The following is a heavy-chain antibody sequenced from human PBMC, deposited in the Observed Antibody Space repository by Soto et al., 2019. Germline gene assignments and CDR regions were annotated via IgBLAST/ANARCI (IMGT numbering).Heavy chain of an antibody. CDR3: ANEVDVAFSSLQYGMDV. J-gene: IGHJ6*02. CDR1: GFTFNNFA. V-gene: IGHV3-30*14. D-gene: IGHD5-12*01. CDR2: ISYDGTYK. Sequence: GSLRLSCAASGFTFNNFAMHWVRQAPGKGLEWVAFISYDGTYKYYADSVRGRFTVYRDNSKSTLFLQMNSLKFEDTAVYVCANEVDVAFSSLQYGMDVWGQGTTVTVSS.